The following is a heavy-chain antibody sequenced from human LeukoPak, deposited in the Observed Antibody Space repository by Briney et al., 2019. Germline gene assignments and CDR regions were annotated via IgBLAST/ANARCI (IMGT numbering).Heavy chain of an antibody. CDR3: ARGEITVTPYYFDY. CDR1: GGSFSGYY. Sequence: SETLSLTCAVYGGSFSGYYWNWIRQPPGKGLEWIGEINHSGSTNYNPSLKSRVTMSLDASNNQFSLRITSVTAADTAVYYCARGEITVTPYYFDYWGQGTLVTVSS. J-gene: IGHJ4*02. CDR2: INHSGST. V-gene: IGHV4-34*01. D-gene: IGHD4-17*01.